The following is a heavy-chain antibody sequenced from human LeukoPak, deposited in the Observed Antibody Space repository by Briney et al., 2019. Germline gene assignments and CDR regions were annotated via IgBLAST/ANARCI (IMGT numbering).Heavy chain of an antibody. CDR3: ATALHYYYYMDV. CDR2: FDPEDGET. J-gene: IGHJ6*03. CDR1: GYALTELS. Sequence: ASVKVSCKVSGYALTELSMHWVRQAPGKGLEWMGGFDPEDGETIYAQKFQGRVTMTEDTSTDTAYMELSSLRSEDTAVYYCATALHYYYYMDVWGKGTTVTVSS. V-gene: IGHV1-24*01.